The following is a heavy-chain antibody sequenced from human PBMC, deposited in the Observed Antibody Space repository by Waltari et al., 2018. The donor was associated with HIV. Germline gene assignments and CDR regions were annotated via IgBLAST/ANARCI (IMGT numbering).Heavy chain of an antibody. CDR1: GYSISRGYY. CDR2: IYHSGST. J-gene: IGHJ4*02. D-gene: IGHD3-16*02. CDR3: ASAFIEYFDY. Sequence: QVQLQESGPGLVKPSETLSLTCAVSGYSISRGYYWGWIRQPPGKGLEWFGSIYHSGSTYYNPSLKSRVTISVDTSKNQFSLKLSSVTAADTAVYYCASAFIEYFDYWGQGTLVTVSS. V-gene: IGHV4-38-2*01.